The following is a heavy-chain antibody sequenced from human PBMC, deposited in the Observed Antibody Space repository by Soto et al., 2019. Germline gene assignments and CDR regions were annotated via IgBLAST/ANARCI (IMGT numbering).Heavy chain of an antibody. V-gene: IGHV3-23*01. CDR3: AKGPEQWLATYFDY. CDR2: ISASGGST. J-gene: IGHJ4*02. CDR1: GFTFGTYA. D-gene: IGHD6-19*01. Sequence: GGSLRLSCAASGFTFGTYAMSWVRQAPGKGLEWVSSISASGGSTYYADSVKGRFTISRDNSTNTLYLQMTTVRAEDTAVYYCAKGPEQWLATYFDYWGQGTLVTVSS.